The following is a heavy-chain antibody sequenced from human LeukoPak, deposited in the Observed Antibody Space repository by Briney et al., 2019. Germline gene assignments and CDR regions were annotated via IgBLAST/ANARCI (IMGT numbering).Heavy chain of an antibody. D-gene: IGHD1-26*01. V-gene: IGHV4-39*01. CDR2: ISYSGST. CDR1: GGSISSGGYY. Sequence: SETLSLTCTVSGGSISSGGYYWSWIRQHPGKGLEWIGSISYSGSTNYNPSLKSRVIIYVDTSKNQFSLKLRSGTAADTAVYFCARHGGGWEPILFDSWGQGTLVTVSS. J-gene: IGHJ4*02. CDR3: ARHGGGWEPILFDS.